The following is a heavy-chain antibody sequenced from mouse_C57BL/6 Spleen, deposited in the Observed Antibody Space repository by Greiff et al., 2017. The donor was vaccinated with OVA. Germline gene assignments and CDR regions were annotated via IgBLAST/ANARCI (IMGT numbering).Heavy chain of an antibody. Sequence: VQLQQSGPELVKPGAPVKISCKASGYSFTDYNMNWVKQSNGKSLEWIGVINPNYGTTSYNQKFKGKATLTVDQSSSTAYMQLNSLTSEDSAVYYCARGLLNCSNRYFDYWGQGTTLTVSS. CDR2: INPNYGTT. CDR3: ARGLLNCSNRYFDY. CDR1: GYSFTDYN. V-gene: IGHV1-39*01. J-gene: IGHJ2*01. D-gene: IGHD2-5*01.